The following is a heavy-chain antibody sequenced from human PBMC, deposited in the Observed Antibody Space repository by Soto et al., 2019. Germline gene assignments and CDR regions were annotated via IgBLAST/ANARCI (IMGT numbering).Heavy chain of an antibody. D-gene: IGHD1-26*01. CDR1: GFTFSSYS. J-gene: IGHJ4*02. CDR2: ISSSSGHI. CDR3: TRHWLATREFDY. Sequence: GGSLRLSCAASGFTFSSYSMNWVRQAPGTGLEWVSSISSSSGHIYYADSLKGRFTISRDNAKNSLYLQMNSLRAEDTAVYYCTRHWLATREFDYWGQGTLVTVSS. V-gene: IGHV3-21*01.